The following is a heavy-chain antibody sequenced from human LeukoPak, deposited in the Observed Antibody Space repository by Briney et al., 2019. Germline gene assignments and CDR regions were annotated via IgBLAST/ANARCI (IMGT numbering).Heavy chain of an antibody. CDR3: ARGVPGYCSGTSCYKDYYSMDV. J-gene: IGHJ6*03. V-gene: IGHV3-48*03. D-gene: IGHD2-2*02. CDR1: GFTFSSYE. CDR2: ISSPGSTI. Sequence: PGGSLRFSCAASGFTFSSYEMNWVRQAPGKGLEWVSYISSPGSTIYYADSVNGRFTISRDNAKNSLYVQMNSLRAEDTAVYYCARGVPGYCSGTSCYKDYYSMDVWGKGTTVTVSS.